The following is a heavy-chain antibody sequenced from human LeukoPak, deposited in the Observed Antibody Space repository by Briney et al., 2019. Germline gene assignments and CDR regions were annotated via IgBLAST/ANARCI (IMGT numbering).Heavy chain of an antibody. CDR1: GFTFDDYS. J-gene: IGHJ4*02. D-gene: IGHD2-21*02. V-gene: IGHV3-20*04. CDR3: ARDAPTYCGGDCYSDYFDY. Sequence: GGSLRLSCAASGFTFDDYSMSWVRQAPGKGLEWVSGINWNGGSTGYADSVKGRFTISRDNAKNSLYLQMNSLRAEDTALYYCARDAPTYCGGDCYSDYFDYWGQGTLVTVSS. CDR2: INWNGGST.